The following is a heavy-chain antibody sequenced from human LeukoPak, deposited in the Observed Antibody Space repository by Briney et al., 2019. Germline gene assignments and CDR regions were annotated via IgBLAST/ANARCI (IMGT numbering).Heavy chain of an antibody. CDR2: ISYDGSNK. Sequence: GGSLRLPCAASGFSFSSYGMHWVRQAPGKGLEWVAVISYDGSNKYYADSVKGRFTISRDNSKNTLYLQMNSLRAEDTAIYYCAKEYTGTFSPFPSYFDNWGQGTLVTVSS. V-gene: IGHV3-30*18. CDR3: AKEYTGTFSPFPSYFDN. D-gene: IGHD1-26*01. J-gene: IGHJ4*02. CDR1: GFSFSSYG.